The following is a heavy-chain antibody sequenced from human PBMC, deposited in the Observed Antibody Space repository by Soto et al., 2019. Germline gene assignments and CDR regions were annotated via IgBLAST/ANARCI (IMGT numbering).Heavy chain of an antibody. CDR1: GYTFTGYY. J-gene: IGHJ6*02. Sequence: QVQLVQSGAEVKKPGASVKVSCKASGYTFTGYYMHWVRQAPGQGLEWMGWINPNSGGTNYAQKFQGWVTMTRDTSISTAYMELSRLRSDDTAVYYCVRAGQLDYYYYGMDVWGQGTTVTVSS. D-gene: IGHD6-6*01. CDR3: VRAGQLDYYYYGMDV. CDR2: INPNSGGT. V-gene: IGHV1-2*04.